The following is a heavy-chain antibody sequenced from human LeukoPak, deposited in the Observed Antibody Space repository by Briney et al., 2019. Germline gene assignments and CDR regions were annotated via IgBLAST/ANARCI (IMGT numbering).Heavy chain of an antibody. Sequence: SETLSLTCTVSDGSISSYYWSWIRQSPGKGLEWIGCIYYSGNTNSNPSLKSRVTISVDTSKNQFSLKLSSVTAADTAVYYCAIFTDYYFDYWGQGTLVTVSS. CDR2: IYYSGNT. D-gene: IGHD2-21*02. CDR1: DGSISSYY. V-gene: IGHV4-59*01. CDR3: AIFTDYYFDY. J-gene: IGHJ4*02.